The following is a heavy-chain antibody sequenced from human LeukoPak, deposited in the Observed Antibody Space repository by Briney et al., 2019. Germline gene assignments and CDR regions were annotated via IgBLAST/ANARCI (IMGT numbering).Heavy chain of an antibody. CDR3: ARDWGPTGTPTLDY. CDR1: GYTFTGYY. Sequence: GASVKVSCKASGYTFTGYYMHWVRQAPGQGLEWMGWINPNSGGTNYAQKFQGRVTMTRDTSISTAYMELSRLRSDDTAAYYCARDWGPTGTPTLDYWGQGTLVTVSS. J-gene: IGHJ4*02. D-gene: IGHD1-1*01. V-gene: IGHV1-2*02. CDR2: INPNSGGT.